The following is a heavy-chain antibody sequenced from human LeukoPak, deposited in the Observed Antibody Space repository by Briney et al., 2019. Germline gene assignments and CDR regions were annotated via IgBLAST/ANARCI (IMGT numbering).Heavy chain of an antibody. CDR2: IKSKTDGETT. V-gene: IGHV3-15*07. J-gene: IGHJ5*02. D-gene: IGHD3-3*01. CDR3: TAGGDFWSGYYTGDNWFDP. CDR1: GFTFTNAC. Sequence: GGSLRLSCAASGFTFTNACMNWVRQAPGQGLEWVGRIKSKTDGETTDYAAPVKARFTISRDDSKKTVYLHMNSLKTEDSAVYYCTAGGDFWSGYYTGDNWFDPWGQGTLVTVSS.